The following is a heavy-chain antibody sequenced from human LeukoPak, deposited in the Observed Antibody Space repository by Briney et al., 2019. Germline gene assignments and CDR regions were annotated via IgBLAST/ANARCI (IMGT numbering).Heavy chain of an antibody. CDR2: INYSGSS. D-gene: IGHD2-21*01. CDR1: GDSISSDY. J-gene: IGHJ4*02. V-gene: IGHV4-59*08. CDR3: ARLDCISDTCYNY. Sequence: PSETLSLTCMVSGDSISSDYWSWIRQSPGKGLEGMGYINYSGSSEYKHSLKSRVTISVDRSKNQVSLRMRSVTAADTAVYYCARLDCISDTCYNYWALGALVTVSS.